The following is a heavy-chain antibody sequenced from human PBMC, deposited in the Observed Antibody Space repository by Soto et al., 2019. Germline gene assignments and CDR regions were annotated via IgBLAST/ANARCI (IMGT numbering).Heavy chain of an antibody. V-gene: IGHV1-18*01. CDR3: ARDDCVSSSCYIAN. J-gene: IGHJ4*02. Sequence: VKGACKRAGYACTSCGMDWVRQTTGQGLEWMGWINTYDGDTKYAQKLQGRVTMATDTSTSTAYMELRSLRPDDTAMYYCARDDCVSSSCYIANWGQGTLVTVSS. D-gene: IGHD3-22*01. CDR1: GYACTSCG. CDR2: INTYDGDT.